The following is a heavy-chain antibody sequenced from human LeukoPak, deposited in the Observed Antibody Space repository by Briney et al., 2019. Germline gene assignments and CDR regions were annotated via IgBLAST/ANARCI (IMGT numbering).Heavy chain of an antibody. V-gene: IGHV3-30-3*01. Sequence: GGSLRLSCAASGFTFSSYAMNWVRQAPGKELEWVAFISYDETNKYYADSVKGRFTISRDSSKNTLYLQMNSLRAEDTAVYYCARDCDDVVVVAATPGYYGMDVWGQGTTVTVSS. CDR1: GFTFSSYA. CDR3: ARDCDDVVVVAATPGYYGMDV. J-gene: IGHJ6*02. CDR2: ISYDETNK. D-gene: IGHD2-15*01.